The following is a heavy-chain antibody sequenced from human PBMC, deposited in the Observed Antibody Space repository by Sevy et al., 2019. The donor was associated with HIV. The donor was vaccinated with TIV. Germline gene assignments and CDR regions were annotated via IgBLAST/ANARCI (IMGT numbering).Heavy chain of an antibody. CDR1: GGTISSGGYY. J-gene: IGHJ5*02. CDR3: ARVRVYNWFDP. CDR2: IYYSGST. V-gene: IGHV4-31*03. D-gene: IGHD2-8*01. Sequence: SETLCLTCTVSGGTISSGGYYWSWIRQHPGMDLEWIGYIYYSGSTYYNPSHKSRVTISVDTFKNQLSLKLSAVTAADTAVYYCARVRVYNWFDPWGQGTLVTVSS.